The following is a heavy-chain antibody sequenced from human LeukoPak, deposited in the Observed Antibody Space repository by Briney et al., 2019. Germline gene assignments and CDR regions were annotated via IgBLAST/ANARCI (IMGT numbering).Heavy chain of an antibody. D-gene: IGHD4-17*01. CDR3: ARDPMTTDSRFDY. V-gene: IGHV3-7*01. CDR1: GFTLSSYW. Sequence: PGGSLRLSCAASGFTLSSYWMSWVRQAPGKGLEWVANIKQDGSEKYYVDSVKGRFTISRDNAKNSLYLQMNSLRAEDTAVYYCARDPMTTDSRFDYWGQGTLVTVSS. CDR2: IKQDGSEK. J-gene: IGHJ4*02.